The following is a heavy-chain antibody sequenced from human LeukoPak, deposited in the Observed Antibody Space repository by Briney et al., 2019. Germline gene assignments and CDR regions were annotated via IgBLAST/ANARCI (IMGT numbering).Heavy chain of an antibody. CDR2: IKSKTYGGTT. CDR3: STGAF. Sequence: GGSLRLSCAASEFTFSDDWMSWVRQAPGKGLEWVGRIKSKTYGGTTDYAAPVKGRFTISRDDSKNLMYLQMKSLKTDDTGVYYCSTGAFWGQGTLVTVSS. J-gene: IGHJ4*02. CDR1: EFTFSDDW. V-gene: IGHV3-15*01.